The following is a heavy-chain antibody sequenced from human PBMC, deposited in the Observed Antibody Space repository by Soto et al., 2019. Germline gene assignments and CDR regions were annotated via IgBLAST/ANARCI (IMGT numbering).Heavy chain of an antibody. J-gene: IGHJ4*02. CDR1: GGSITSGGYS. CDR3: ARGRSDYYGSLPLDC. V-gene: IGHV4-61*08. Sequence: SETLSLTSAVSGGSITSGGYSWSWIRQPPGKGVEWIGYIYYSGSTNYNPSLKSRVTISLDRSKNQFSLKLTSVTAADTAVYYCARGRSDYYGSLPLDCWGQGTLVTVSS. D-gene: IGHD3-10*01. CDR2: IYYSGST.